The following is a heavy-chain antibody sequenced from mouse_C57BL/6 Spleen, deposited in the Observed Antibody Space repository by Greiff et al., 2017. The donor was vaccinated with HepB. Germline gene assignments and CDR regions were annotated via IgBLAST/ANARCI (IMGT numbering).Heavy chain of an antibody. CDR3: ARRGGTGYFDY. CDR1: GYAFSSSW. CDR2: IYPGDGDT. D-gene: IGHD1-1*02. V-gene: IGHV1-82*01. J-gene: IGHJ2*01. Sequence: QVQLQQSGPELVKPGASVKISCKASGYAFSSSWMNWVKQRPGKGLEWIGRIYPGDGDTNYNGKFKGKATLTADKSSSTAYMQLSSLTSEDSAVYVCARRGGTGYFDYWGQGTTLTVSS.